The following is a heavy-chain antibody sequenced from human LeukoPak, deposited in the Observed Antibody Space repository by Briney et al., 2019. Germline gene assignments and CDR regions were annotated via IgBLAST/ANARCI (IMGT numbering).Heavy chain of an antibody. V-gene: IGHV1-69*13. J-gene: IGHJ5*02. CDR3: ARDFSRNDFWSGSNWFDP. CDR2: IITIFGTA. Sequence: ASVKVSCKASGGTFSSYAISWLRHAPRQGLEWMGGIITIFGTANYAQKFQGRVTITADESTSTAYMELSSLRSEDTPGYYCARDFSRNDFWSGSNWFDPWGQGTLVTVSS. CDR1: GGTFSSYA. D-gene: IGHD3-3*01.